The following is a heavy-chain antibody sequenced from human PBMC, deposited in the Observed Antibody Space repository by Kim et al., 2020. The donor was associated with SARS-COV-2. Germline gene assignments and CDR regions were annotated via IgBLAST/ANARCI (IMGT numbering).Heavy chain of an antibody. CDR1: GGSFSGYY. J-gene: IGHJ4*02. Sequence: SETLSLTCAVYGGSFSGYYWSWIRQXPGKXXEXXGXXNHSGSTNHNPXLKSRXTISVDTSKNQFSLKLSSVTAXDTXVYYCARVWRSGYYVDYWGXGTLV. CDR2: XNHSGST. V-gene: IGHV4-34*01. D-gene: IGHD3-3*01. CDR3: ARVWRSGYYVDY.